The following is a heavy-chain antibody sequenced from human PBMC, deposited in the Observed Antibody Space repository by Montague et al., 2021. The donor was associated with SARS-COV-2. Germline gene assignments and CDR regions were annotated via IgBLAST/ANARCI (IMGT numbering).Heavy chain of an antibody. Sequence: SETLSLTCTVSGVSITTTGHSWGWVRQTPGKGLEWIGTFYYTEGTSYNPSLRSRVTMSVDTSKNQFSLRLTSMTAADTAVFYCASLLPTGVGGRGHFDSWGLGTLVTVSS. CDR1: GVSITTTGHS. V-gene: IGHV4-39*01. CDR3: ASLLPTGVGGRGHFDS. D-gene: IGHD7-27*01. CDR2: FYYTEGT. J-gene: IGHJ4*01.